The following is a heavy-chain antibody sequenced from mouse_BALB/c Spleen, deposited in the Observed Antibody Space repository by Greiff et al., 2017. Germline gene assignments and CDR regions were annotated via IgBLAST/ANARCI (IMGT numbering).Heavy chain of an antibody. V-gene: IGHV2-9*02. CDR1: GFSLTSYG. CDR2: IWAGGST. Sequence: VQRVESGPGLVAPSQSLSITCTVSGFSLTSYGVHWVRQPPGKGLEWLGVIWAGGSTNYNSALMTRLSIIKDNSKSQVFLKMNSLQTDDTAMYYCAREEVTTAGFAYWGQGTLVTVSA. J-gene: IGHJ3*01. CDR3: AREEVTTAGFAY. D-gene: IGHD1-2*01.